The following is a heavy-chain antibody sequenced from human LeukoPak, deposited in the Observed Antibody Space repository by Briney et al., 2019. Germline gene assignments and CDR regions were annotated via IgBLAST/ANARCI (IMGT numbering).Heavy chain of an antibody. V-gene: IGHV3-15*04. CDR1: GFSFSDAW. J-gene: IGHJ5*02. CDR3: AREPDPSGYDGWGGFDP. D-gene: IGHD5-12*01. Sequence: GGSLRLSCAASGFSFSDAWMSWVRQIPGKGLEWVGRIESKTDGGTTDYAAPVKGRFTISRDDSTNTLYLQMNSLRAEDTAVYYCAREPDPSGYDGWGGFDPWGQGTLVTVSS. CDR2: IESKTDGGTT.